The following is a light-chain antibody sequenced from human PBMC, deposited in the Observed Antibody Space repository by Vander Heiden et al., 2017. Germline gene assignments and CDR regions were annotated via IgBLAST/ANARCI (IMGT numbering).Light chain of an antibody. CDR1: QSVLYSSNNKNY. J-gene: IGKJ1*01. Sequence: DIVMTQSPDYLVVSLGERATINCKSSQSVLYSSNNKNYLAWYQQKPGQPPKLLIYWASTRESGVPDRFSGSGSGTDFTLTISSLQAEDVEVYYCQQYYSTHRTFGQGTKVEIK. CDR3: QQYYSTHRT. V-gene: IGKV4-1*01. CDR2: WAS.